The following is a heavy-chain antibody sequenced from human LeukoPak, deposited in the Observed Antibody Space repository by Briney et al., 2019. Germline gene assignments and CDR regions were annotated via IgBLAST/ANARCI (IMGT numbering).Heavy chain of an antibody. CDR1: GFTFSSYW. V-gene: IGHV3-74*01. J-gene: IGHJ4*02. Sequence: GGSLRLSCAASGFTFSSYWMHWVRQAPGKGLVWFSRINSDGSSTSYADSVKGRFTFSRDNAKNTLSLQMNSLRAGDTAVYYCARANTYYYDSSGYSVDYWGQGTLVTVSS. CDR3: ARANTYYYDSSGYSVDY. CDR2: INSDGSST. D-gene: IGHD3-22*01.